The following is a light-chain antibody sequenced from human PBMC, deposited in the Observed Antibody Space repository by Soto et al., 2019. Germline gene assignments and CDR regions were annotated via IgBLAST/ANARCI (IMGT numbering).Light chain of an antibody. CDR3: MQPLQTLIT. CDR1: QSLTHSSGYNY. Sequence: IELTQSPLSLSVSPGEPASISCRSSQSLTHSSGYNYLDWYLLKSGQPPQLVIYLGSNRGSGVPDRFSGSGSGTHFTLTISRVETEDAGVYFCMQPLQTLITFGQGTRLEVK. CDR2: LGS. V-gene: IGKV2-28*01. J-gene: IGKJ5*01.